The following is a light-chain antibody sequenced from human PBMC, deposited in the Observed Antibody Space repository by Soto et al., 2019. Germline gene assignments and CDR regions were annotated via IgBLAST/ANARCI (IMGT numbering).Light chain of an antibody. Sequence: EIVLTQSPGTLSLSPGERATLSCRASQSVSSSYLAWYQQKPGQAPRLLIYGASSRATGIPDRFSGSGSGKAFTLTSSRLEHEDFAVYYCQQYGSSRTFGQGTKVEIK. CDR3: QQYGSSRT. V-gene: IGKV3-20*01. J-gene: IGKJ1*01. CDR1: QSVSSSY. CDR2: GAS.